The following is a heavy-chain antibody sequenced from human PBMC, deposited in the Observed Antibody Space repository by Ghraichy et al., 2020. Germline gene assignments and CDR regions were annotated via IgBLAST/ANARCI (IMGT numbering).Heavy chain of an antibody. CDR1: GGSTDAYY. V-gene: IGHV4-59*01. CDR2: VYYSGNS. CDR3: ARGMTTVVPFDY. D-gene: IGHD4-23*01. J-gene: IGHJ4*02. Sequence: SETLSLTCTVSGGSTDAYYWSWIRQPPGKGLEWIGFVYYSGNSNYNPSLKGRVTMSLDTSKNQFSLKLTSVTAAATAVYYCARGMTTVVPFDYWGQGIRVAVSS.